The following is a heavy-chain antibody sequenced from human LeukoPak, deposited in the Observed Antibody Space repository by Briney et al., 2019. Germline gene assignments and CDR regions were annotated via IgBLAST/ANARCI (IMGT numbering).Heavy chain of an antibody. CDR2: IKQDGSET. Sequence: GGSLRLSCTATGFTFSNYWMSWVRQTPEKGLEWVANIKQDGSETVYVDSVKGRFTISRDDAQSSLYLQMNSLRAEDTAVYYCARDPYSSSWSYGMDVWGQGTAVTVSS. CDR1: GFTFSNYW. CDR3: ARDPYSSSWSYGMDV. D-gene: IGHD6-13*01. J-gene: IGHJ6*02. V-gene: IGHV3-7*05.